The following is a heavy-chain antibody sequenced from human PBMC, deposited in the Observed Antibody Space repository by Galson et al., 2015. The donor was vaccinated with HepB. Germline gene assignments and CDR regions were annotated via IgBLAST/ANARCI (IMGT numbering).Heavy chain of an antibody. Sequence: SVKVSCKASGGTFSSYAISWVRQAPGQGLEWMGGIIPIFGTANYAQKFQGRVTITADESTSTAYMELSSLRSEDTAVYYCARKEIVVVPAAIADYYYGMDVWGQGTTVTVSS. CDR2: IIPIFGTA. D-gene: IGHD2-2*01. J-gene: IGHJ6*02. CDR1: GGTFSSYA. CDR3: ARKEIVVVPAAIADYYYGMDV. V-gene: IGHV1-69*13.